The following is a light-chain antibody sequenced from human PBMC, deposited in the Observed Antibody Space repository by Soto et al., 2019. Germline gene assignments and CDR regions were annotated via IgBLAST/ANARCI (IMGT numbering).Light chain of an antibody. CDR1: SSDVGGYNY. V-gene: IGLV2-14*01. CDR3: SSYTGSNTGV. CDR2: EVR. J-gene: IGLJ3*02. Sequence: QSVLTQPASVSGSPGQSITISCTGTSSDVGGYNYVSWYQQHPGKAPKLMIYEVRNRPSGVSYRFSGSKSGNTASLTISGLQAEVEADYSCSSYTGSNTGVFGGGTKLTVL.